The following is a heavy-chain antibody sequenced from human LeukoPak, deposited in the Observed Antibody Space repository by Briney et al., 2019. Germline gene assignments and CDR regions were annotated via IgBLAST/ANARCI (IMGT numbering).Heavy chain of an antibody. CDR3: ATADPVMYSSSFVDI. Sequence: ASVKVSCKASGYTFTSYYMHWVRQAPGQGLEWMGIINPSGGSTSYAQKFQGRVTMTRDTSTSTVYMELSSLRSEDTAVYYCATADPVMYSSSFVDIWGQGTMVTVSS. D-gene: IGHD6-13*01. CDR2: INPSGGST. V-gene: IGHV1-46*01. J-gene: IGHJ3*02. CDR1: GYTFTSYY.